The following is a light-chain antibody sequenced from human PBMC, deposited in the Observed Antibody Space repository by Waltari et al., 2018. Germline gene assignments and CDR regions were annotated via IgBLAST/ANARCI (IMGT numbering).Light chain of an antibody. CDR2: EVT. V-gene: IGLV2-23*02. CDR3: CSYAGSGTWV. Sequence: QSALTQPASVSGSPGQSITISCTGTSSDIGYYNLVSWYQHLPGKAPKVMIYEVTKRPSGVSNRFPGSKSGNTASLTISGVQAEDEGHYYCCSYAGSGTWVFGGGTKLTVL. J-gene: IGLJ3*02. CDR1: SSDIGYYNL.